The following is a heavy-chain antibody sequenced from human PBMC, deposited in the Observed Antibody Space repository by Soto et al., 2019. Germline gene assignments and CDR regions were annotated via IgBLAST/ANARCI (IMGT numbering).Heavy chain of an antibody. V-gene: IGHV5-10-1*01. CDR1: GYSFTSYW. CDR2: IDPSDSYT. CDR3: ARQRFFGVAASDV. D-gene: IGHD3-3*01. Sequence: PGESLKISCKGSGYSFTSYWISWVRQMPGKGLEWMGRIDPSDSYTNYSQSLQGHVTISADKSISTAYLQWSSLKASDTAMYYCARQRFFGVAASDVWGQGTTVTVSS. J-gene: IGHJ6*02.